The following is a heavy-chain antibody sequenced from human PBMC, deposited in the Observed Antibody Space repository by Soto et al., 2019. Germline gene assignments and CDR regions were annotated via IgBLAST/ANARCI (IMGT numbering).Heavy chain of an antibody. J-gene: IGHJ6*02. CDR1: GFTFSDYG. D-gene: IGHD6-13*01. CDR3: GREGQQLAQEKYYQFNGVDV. CDR2: ISGDNINS. Sequence: ASVKVSCKASGFTFSDYGLSWVRQAPGQPLEWMGWISGDNINSKYSQKFQGRLTMTTDTSTATASMELRSLTSDDTAVYYCGREGQQLAQEKYYQFNGVDVWGQETTVTVSS. V-gene: IGHV1-18*01.